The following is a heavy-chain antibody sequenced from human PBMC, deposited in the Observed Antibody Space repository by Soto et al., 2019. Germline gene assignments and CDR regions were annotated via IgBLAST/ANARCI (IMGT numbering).Heavy chain of an antibody. D-gene: IGHD3-3*01. J-gene: IGHJ4*02. Sequence: SETLSLTCTVSGGSISSYYWSWIRQPPGKGLEWIGYIYYSGSTNYNPSLKSRVTISVDTSKNQFSLKLSSVTAADTAVYYCARQLSYYDFWSGSPAGYWGQGTLVTVSS. CDR2: IYYSGST. CDR3: ARQLSYYDFWSGSPAGY. V-gene: IGHV4-59*08. CDR1: GGSISSYY.